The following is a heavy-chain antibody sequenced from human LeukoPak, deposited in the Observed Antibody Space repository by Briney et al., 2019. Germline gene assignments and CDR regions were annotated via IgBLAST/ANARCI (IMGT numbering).Heavy chain of an antibody. Sequence: PAGSLRLSCAASGFIFSDYYMSWIRQAPGKGLEWVSYISSSGSTMYYTDPVKGRFTISRDNAKDSLYLQMNSLRAEDTAVYYCARDPGSGYEEHFDYWGQGTLVTVSS. CDR2: ISSSGSTM. J-gene: IGHJ4*02. V-gene: IGHV3-11*01. CDR1: GFIFSDYY. CDR3: ARDPGSGYEEHFDY. D-gene: IGHD5-12*01.